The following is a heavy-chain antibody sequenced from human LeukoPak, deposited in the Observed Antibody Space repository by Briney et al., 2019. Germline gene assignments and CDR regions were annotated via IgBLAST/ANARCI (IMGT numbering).Heavy chain of an antibody. V-gene: IGHV3-23*01. D-gene: IGHD4-11*01. J-gene: IGHJ1*01. CDR2: MSGTGFDA. CDR3: AKGNGYFQH. Sequence: GGSLRLSCAMSRFTFSTYAMHWVRQVPGQGLEWVSVMSGTGFDAYYADSAKGRFTISRDNSKSTVYLQMNSLRAEDTAIYYCAKGNGYFQHWGQGTLVTVSS. CDR1: RFTFSTYA.